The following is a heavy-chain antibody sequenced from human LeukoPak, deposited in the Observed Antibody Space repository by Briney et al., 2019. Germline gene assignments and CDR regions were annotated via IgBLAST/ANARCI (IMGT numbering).Heavy chain of an antibody. CDR2: IYHSGST. CDR3: ATNLGYSSLHY. J-gene: IGHJ4*02. CDR1: GYSISSGYY. D-gene: IGHD6-13*01. Sequence: PSETLSLTCAGSGYSISSGYYWGWIRQPPGKGLEWIGSIYHSGSTYYIPSLKSRVTISVDTSKNQFSLKVNSVTAADTAIYYCATNLGYSSLHYWGRGALVTVSS. V-gene: IGHV4-38-2*01.